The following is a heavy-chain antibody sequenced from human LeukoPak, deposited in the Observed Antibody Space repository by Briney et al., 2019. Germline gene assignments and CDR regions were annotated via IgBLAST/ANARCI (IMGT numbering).Heavy chain of an antibody. CDR3: ASLSLGHY. CDR2: IYSGGST. J-gene: IGHJ4*02. V-gene: IGHV3-53*01. D-gene: IGHD6-6*01. Sequence: GGSLRLSCAASGFTFSSYAMGWVRQTPGKGLEWVSVIYSGGSTYYADSVKGRFTISRDTSKNTLSLQMNSLRAEDTAVYYCASLSLGHYWGQGTLVTVSS. CDR1: GFTFSSYA.